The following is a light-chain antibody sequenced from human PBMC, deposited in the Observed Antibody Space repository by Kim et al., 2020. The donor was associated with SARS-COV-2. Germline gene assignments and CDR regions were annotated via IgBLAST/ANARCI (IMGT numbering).Light chain of an antibody. CDR2: GNS. CDR1: SSNLGRGYS. J-gene: IGLJ2*01. V-gene: IGLV1-40*01. Sequence: SSNLGRGYSVHSYNQLPGKAPKLLFSGNSPRPSWVPARFSGSKSGTSASLAITGLQAEDESDYYCQSYDSSLSGRVVFGGGTQLTVL. CDR3: QSYDSSLSGRVV.